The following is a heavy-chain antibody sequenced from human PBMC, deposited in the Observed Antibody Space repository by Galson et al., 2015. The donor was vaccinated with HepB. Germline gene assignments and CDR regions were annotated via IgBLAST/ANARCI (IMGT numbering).Heavy chain of an antibody. Sequence: SLRLSCAASEFSFSSYTMHWVRQAPGKGLEWVAVISYDGSNKYYAESVKDRFTISRDNSKNTLYLQMNSLRAEDTAVYYCARDRVSYYVGKYFDYWGQGTLVTVSS. J-gene: IGHJ4*02. CDR1: EFSFSSYT. V-gene: IGHV3-30*01. D-gene: IGHD1-26*01. CDR2: ISYDGSNK. CDR3: ARDRVSYYVGKYFDY.